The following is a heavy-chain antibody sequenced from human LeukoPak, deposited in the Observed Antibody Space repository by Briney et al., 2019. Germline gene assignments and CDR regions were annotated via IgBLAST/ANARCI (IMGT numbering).Heavy chain of an antibody. CDR1: GFTFSGYW. CDR3: AGDSNPRGGYDAFDF. D-gene: IGHD3-10*01. Sequence: HTGGPLRFSCAASGFTFSGYWMTWLRKAPGKGLEGGVNIKGDESKKYYIDSVKGRFTISRDNTKNSLYLQMNSLRAEDTAVYYCAGDSNPRGGYDAFDFWGQGTLVTVSS. V-gene: IGHV3-7*01. CDR2: IKGDESKK. J-gene: IGHJ3*01.